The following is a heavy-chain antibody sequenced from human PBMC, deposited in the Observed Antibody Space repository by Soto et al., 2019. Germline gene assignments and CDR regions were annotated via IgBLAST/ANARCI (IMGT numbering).Heavy chain of an antibody. CDR2: ISAYNGNT. Sequence: QVQLVQSGAEVKKPGASVKVSCKASGYTFTSYGISWVRQAPGQGLEWMGWISAYNGNTNYAQKLQGRVTMTTDTSTSTAYMELRSLRSDDTAAYYCVRVQLGAPEYYYMDVWGKGTTVTVSS. J-gene: IGHJ6*03. CDR1: GYTFTSYG. D-gene: IGHD3-10*01. CDR3: VRVQLGAPEYYYMDV. V-gene: IGHV1-18*01.